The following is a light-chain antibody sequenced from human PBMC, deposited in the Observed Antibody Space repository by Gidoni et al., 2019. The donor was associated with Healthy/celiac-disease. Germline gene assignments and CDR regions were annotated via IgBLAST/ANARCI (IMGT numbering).Light chain of an antibody. CDR1: QSVSSY. CDR2: DAS. V-gene: IGKV3-11*01. Sequence: EIVLTQSPATLSLSPGARATLSCRASQSVSSYLAWYSQKPGQAPRLLIYDASNRATGIPARFSGSGSGTDFTLTISSLEPEDFAVYYCQQRSNWPITFGQGTRLEIK. J-gene: IGKJ5*01. CDR3: QQRSNWPIT.